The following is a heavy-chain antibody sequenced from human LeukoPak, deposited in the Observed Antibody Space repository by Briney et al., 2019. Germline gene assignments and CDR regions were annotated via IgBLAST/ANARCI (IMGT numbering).Heavy chain of an antibody. D-gene: IGHD2-2*01. V-gene: IGHV1-69*01. CDR3: ARSQYQLLFGAFDI. J-gene: IGHJ3*02. Sequence: GASVKVSCKASGGTFSSYAISWVRQAPGQGLEWMGGIIPILGTANYAQKFQGRVTITADESTSTAYMELSSLRSEDTAVYYCARSQYQLLFGAFDIWGQGTMVTVSS. CDR2: IIPILGTA. CDR1: GGTFSSYA.